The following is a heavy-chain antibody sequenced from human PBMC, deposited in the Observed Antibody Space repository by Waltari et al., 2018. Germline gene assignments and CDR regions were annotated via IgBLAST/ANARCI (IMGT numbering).Heavy chain of an antibody. CDR2: IYTSGST. CDR3: ARAEGMTTVTTTEVYYYYGMDV. Sequence: GRIYTSGSTNYNPSLKSRVTMSVDTSKNQFSLKLSSVTAADTAVYYCARAEGMTTVTTTEVYYYYGMDVWGQGTTVTVSS. V-gene: IGHV4-4*07. J-gene: IGHJ6*02. D-gene: IGHD4-17*01.